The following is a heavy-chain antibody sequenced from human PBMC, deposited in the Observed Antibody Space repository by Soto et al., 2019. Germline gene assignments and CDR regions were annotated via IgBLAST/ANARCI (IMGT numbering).Heavy chain of an antibody. D-gene: IGHD5-12*01. J-gene: IGHJ6*02. Sequence: EVQLLESGGGLVQPGGSLRLSCAASGFTFSSYAMSWVRQAPGKGLEWVSAISGSGGSTYYADSVKGRFTISRDNSKNTLYLQMNSLRAEDTAVYYCAKVGSGYDSPLVFNYYYGLDVWGQGTTVTVSS. V-gene: IGHV3-23*01. CDR3: AKVGSGYDSPLVFNYYYGLDV. CDR1: GFTFSSYA. CDR2: ISGSGGST.